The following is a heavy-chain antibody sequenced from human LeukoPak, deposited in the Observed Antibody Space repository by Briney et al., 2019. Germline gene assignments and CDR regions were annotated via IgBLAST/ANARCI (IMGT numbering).Heavy chain of an antibody. CDR2: LGTAGDT. CDR1: GFTLTNYA. J-gene: IGHJ4*02. CDR3: ARQSTPHGNFDY. D-gene: IGHD5-24*01. Sequence: GGSLRLSCAASGFTLTNYAMHWVRQPAGEGVEWVSALGTAGDTFYPGSVKGRFTISRDNAKKSLFLQMNSLRVEDTAIYYCARQSTPHGNFDYWGQGTLVTVSS. V-gene: IGHV3-13*01.